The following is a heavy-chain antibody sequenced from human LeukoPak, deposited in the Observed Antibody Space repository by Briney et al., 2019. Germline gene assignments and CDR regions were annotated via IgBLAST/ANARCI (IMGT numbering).Heavy chain of an antibody. V-gene: IGHV3-9*01. CDR1: GFTFDDYA. CDR2: ISWNSGSI. D-gene: IGHD3-10*01. Sequence: GGSLRLSCAASGFTFDDYAMHWVPQAPGKGLEWVSGISWNSGSIGYADSVKGRFTISRDNAKNSLYLQMNSLRAEDTALYYCAKASMVRGGTFDYWGQGTLVTVSS. CDR3: AKASMVRGGTFDY. J-gene: IGHJ4*02.